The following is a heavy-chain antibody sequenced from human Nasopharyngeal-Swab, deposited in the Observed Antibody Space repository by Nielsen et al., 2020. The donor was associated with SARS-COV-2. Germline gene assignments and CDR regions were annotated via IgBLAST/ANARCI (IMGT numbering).Heavy chain of an antibody. CDR1: SGSFSGCY. D-gene: IGHD4-17*01. J-gene: IGHJ6*03. CDR2: VNHSGST. Sequence: SETLSLTCAVYSGSFSGCYWSWIRQPPGKGLEWIGEVNHSGSTNYNPSLKSRVTILVDTSKNHFSLRLSSVTAADTAVYYCARRTTTVYYYYYMDVWGNGTTVTVSS. V-gene: IGHV4-34*01. CDR3: ARRTTTVYYYYYMDV.